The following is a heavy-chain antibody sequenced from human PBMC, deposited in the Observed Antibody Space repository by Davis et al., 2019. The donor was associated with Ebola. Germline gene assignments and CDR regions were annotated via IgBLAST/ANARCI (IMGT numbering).Heavy chain of an antibody. CDR1: GGSFSGYY. V-gene: IGHV4-34*01. Sequence: PSETLSLTCAVYGGSFSGYYWSWIRQPPGKGLEWIGEINHSGSTSYNPSLKSRVTISVDTSKNQFSLKLSSVTAADTAVYYCAREDSSSHDAEFDPWGQGTLVTVSS. J-gene: IGHJ5*02. D-gene: IGHD6-6*01. CDR3: AREDSSSHDAEFDP. CDR2: INHSGST.